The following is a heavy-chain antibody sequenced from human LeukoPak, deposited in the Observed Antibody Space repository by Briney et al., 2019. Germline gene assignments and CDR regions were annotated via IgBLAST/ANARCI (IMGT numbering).Heavy chain of an antibody. CDR3: ARQGYCGGDCYRGFDY. V-gene: IGHV5-51*01. D-gene: IGHD2-21*02. CDR1: GYSFTSYW. CDR2: IYPGDSDT. Sequence: GESLKISCKGSGYSFTSYWIGWVRQMPGKGLEWMGIIYPGDSDTRYSPSFQGQVPISADKSISTAYLQWSSLKASDTAMYYCARQGYCGGDCYRGFDYWGQGTLVTVSS. J-gene: IGHJ4*02.